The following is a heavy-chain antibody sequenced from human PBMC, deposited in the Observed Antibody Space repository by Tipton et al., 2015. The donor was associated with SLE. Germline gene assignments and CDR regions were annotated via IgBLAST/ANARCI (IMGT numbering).Heavy chain of an antibody. V-gene: IGHV4-34*01. CDR1: GGSFSGYY. CDR3: ARAVGSSWSQYFQH. D-gene: IGHD6-13*01. J-gene: IGHJ1*01. Sequence: LRLSCAVYGGSFSGYYWSWIRQPPGKGLEWIGEINHSGSTNYNPSLKSRVTISVDTSKNQFSLKLSSVTAADTAVYYCARAVGSSWSQYFQHWGQGTLVTVSS. CDR2: INHSGST.